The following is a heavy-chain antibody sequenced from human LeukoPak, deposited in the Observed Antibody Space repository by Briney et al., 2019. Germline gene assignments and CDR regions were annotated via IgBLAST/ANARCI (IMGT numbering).Heavy chain of an antibody. CDR1: GDSISTYY. Sequence: SSETLSLTCTVSGDSISTYYWNWIRQPPGKGLEWIGYISNSGITTYNPSLKSRVTISVDSSKSQFSLKLNSVTAADTAVYYCARSGGYSSSWSLWGQGTLVTVSS. CDR3: ARSGGYSSSWSL. J-gene: IGHJ4*02. CDR2: ISNSGIT. V-gene: IGHV4-59*01. D-gene: IGHD6-13*01.